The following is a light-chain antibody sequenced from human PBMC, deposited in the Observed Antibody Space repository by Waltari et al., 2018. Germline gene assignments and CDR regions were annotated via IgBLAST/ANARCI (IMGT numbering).Light chain of an antibody. Sequence: DIVMTQSPDSLVVSLGEWATINCKSSQSVSYTAINKHYLAWYQQKPGQPPKLIIYWASTRESGVPDRFSGSGSGTDFTLTISRLQAEDVAVYYCQQYYTTPLTCGGGTKVEI. V-gene: IGKV4-1*01. J-gene: IGKJ4*01. CDR2: WAS. CDR1: QSVSYTAINKHY. CDR3: QQYYTTPLT.